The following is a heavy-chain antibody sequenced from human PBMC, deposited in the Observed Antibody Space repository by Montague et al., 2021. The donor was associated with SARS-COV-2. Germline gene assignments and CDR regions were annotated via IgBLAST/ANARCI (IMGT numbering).Heavy chain of an antibody. CDR1: GFTFDDYA. CDR3: ALHQDLGFDY. CDR2: ISWNSGSI. V-gene: IGHV3-9*01. Sequence: SLRLSCAASGFTFDDYAMHWVRQAPGKGLEWVSGISWNSGSIDYADSVKGRFTISRDNAKNSLYLQMNSLRAEDTALYYCALHQDLGFDYWGQGTLVTVSS. D-gene: IGHD7-27*01. J-gene: IGHJ4*02.